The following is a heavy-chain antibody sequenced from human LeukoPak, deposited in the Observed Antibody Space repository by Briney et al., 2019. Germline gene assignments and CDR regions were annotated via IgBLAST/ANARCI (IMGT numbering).Heavy chain of an antibody. D-gene: IGHD1-26*01. CDR3: ARESGRRINKDFLDY. J-gene: IGHJ4*02. V-gene: IGHV3-30*04. CDR1: GFTFSGYA. Sequence: GRSLRLSCAASGFTFSGYAMHWVRQAPGKGLDWVALISYDGSNIYYGDSVMGRFTVSRDNSRNILYLQVDSLRAEDTAVYYCARESGRRINKDFLDYWGQGTLVTVSS. CDR2: ISYDGSNI.